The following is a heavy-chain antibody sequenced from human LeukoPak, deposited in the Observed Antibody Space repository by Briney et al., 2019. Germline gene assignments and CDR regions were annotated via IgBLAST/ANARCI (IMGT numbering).Heavy chain of an antibody. CDR3: TRGGSGSYATFDY. D-gene: IGHD3-10*01. V-gene: IGHV4-39*07. J-gene: IGHJ4*02. CDR1: GGSISSSSYY. CDR2: IYHSGST. Sequence: SETLSLTCTVSGGSISSSSYYWGWIRQPPGKGLEWIGSIYHSGSTYYNPSLKSRVTISVDTSKNQFSLKLTSVTAADTAVYYCTRGGSGSYATFDYWGQGTLVTVSS.